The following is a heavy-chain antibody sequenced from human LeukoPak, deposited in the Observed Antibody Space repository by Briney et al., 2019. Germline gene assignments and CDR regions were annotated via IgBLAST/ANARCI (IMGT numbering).Heavy chain of an antibody. Sequence: GGPLTLSCGASGFTFDDYAMHWGRQAPGKGVEVVCIVTCDCGSTYYADSVKGRFTISRDNSKNSLYLQMNSLRTEDTALYYCAKGPHCSSTSCYRYYYYGMDVWGQGTTVTVSS. CDR2: VTCDCGST. D-gene: IGHD2-2*01. V-gene: IGHV3-43*02. J-gene: IGHJ6*02. CDR1: GFTFDDYA. CDR3: AKGPHCSSTSCYRYYYYGMDV.